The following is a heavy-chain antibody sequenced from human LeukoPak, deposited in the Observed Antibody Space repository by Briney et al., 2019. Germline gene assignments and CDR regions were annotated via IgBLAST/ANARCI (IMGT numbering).Heavy chain of an antibody. CDR2: IDSAGARI. Sequence: GGSLRLSCAGSGFGFSGYWIHWVRQVPGKGLAWVSRIDSAGARIQYAGSVKSRFTISRDNAKNTVYLQMNSLRPEDTAVYYCVADSENRSGGDFWGQGTLVTVSS. D-gene: IGHD3-10*01. J-gene: IGHJ4*02. V-gene: IGHV3-74*01. CDR3: VADSENRSGGDF. CDR1: GFGFSGYW.